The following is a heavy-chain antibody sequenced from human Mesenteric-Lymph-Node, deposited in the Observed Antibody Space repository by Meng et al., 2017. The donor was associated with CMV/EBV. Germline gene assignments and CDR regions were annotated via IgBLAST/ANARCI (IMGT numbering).Heavy chain of an antibody. CDR2: IKSKTDGGTT. Sequence: GESLKISCTASGFRFNNHAMNWVRQAPGKGLEWVGRIKSKTDGGTTDYAAPVKGRFTISRDDSKNTLYLQMNSLKTEDTAVYYCTTAWDIVVVPAASRYYYYGMDVWGQGTTVTVSS. V-gene: IGHV3-15*01. D-gene: IGHD2-2*01. J-gene: IGHJ6*02. CDR1: GFRFNNHA. CDR3: TTAWDIVVVPAASRYYYYGMDV.